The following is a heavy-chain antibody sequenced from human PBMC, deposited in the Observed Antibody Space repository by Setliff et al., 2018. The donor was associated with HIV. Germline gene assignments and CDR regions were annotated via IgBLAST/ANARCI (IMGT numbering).Heavy chain of an antibody. J-gene: IGHJ5*02. CDR1: GFTFSNYA. CDR3: ASSGSGSYINWFGP. CDR2: ISYDGSNK. D-gene: IGHD3-10*01. Sequence: GGSLRLSCAASGFTFSNYAMHWVRQAPGKGLEWVAVISYDGSNKYYADSVKGRFTISRDNDKNSVHLQMTSLRAEDTAVYYCASSGSGSYINWFGPWGQGTLVTVSS. V-gene: IGHV3-30*04.